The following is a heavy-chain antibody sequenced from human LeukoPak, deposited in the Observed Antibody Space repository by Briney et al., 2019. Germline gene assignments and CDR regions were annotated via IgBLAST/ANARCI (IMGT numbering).Heavy chain of an antibody. CDR1: GYTFTGYY. Sequence: GASVKVSCKASGYTFTGYYMHWVRQAPGQGLEWMGWINPNSGGTNYAQKFQGRVTMTRDTSISTAYMELSRLRSDDTAVCYCARDHQYCSSTSCYWDYYYYYGMDVWGQGTTVTVSS. CDR2: INPNSGGT. J-gene: IGHJ6*02. V-gene: IGHV1-2*02. D-gene: IGHD2-2*01. CDR3: ARDHQYCSSTSCYWDYYYYYGMDV.